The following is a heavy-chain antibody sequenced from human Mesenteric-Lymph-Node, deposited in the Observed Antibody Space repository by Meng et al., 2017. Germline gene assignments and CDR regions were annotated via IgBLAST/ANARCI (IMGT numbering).Heavy chain of an antibody. CDR3: ARDYYDSSGYYS. CDR2: INPSNGDT. Sequence: ASVKVSCKASGYTLSGYYMHWVRQAPGQGLEWMGRINPSNGDTNYAQKFQGRVTMTRDTSINTAYMELSSLRSDDTAVYYCARDYYDSSGYYSWGQGTLVTVSS. CDR1: GYTLSGYY. V-gene: IGHV1-2*06. D-gene: IGHD3-22*01. J-gene: IGHJ4*02.